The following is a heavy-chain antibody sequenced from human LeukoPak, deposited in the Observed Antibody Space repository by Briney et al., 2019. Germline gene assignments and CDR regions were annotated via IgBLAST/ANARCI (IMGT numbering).Heavy chain of an antibody. CDR3: AGGIAVAGTKGDAFDI. D-gene: IGHD6-19*01. Sequence: GGSLRLSCAASGLTFSGYGMHWVRQAPGKGLEWVAVISYDGTEKYYEDSVKGRFTISRDNAKNSLYLQMNSLRAEDTAVYYCAGGIAVAGTKGDAFDIWGQGTMVTVSS. V-gene: IGHV3-30*03. J-gene: IGHJ3*02. CDR2: ISYDGTEK. CDR1: GLTFSGYG.